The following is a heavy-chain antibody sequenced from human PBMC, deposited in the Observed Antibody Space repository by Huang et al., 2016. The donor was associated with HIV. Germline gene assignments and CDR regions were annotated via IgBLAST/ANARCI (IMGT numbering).Heavy chain of an antibody. V-gene: IGHV4-4*07. CDR2: IYTSGST. D-gene: IGHD3-10*01. J-gene: IGHJ5*02. CDR1: GGSISSYY. CDR3: ARGGELLWFGEPGGWFDP. Sequence: SGGSISSYYWSWIRQPAGKGLEWIGRIYTSGSTNYNPSLKSRVTMSVDTSKNQFSLKLRSVTAADTAVYYCARGGELLWFGEPGGWFDPWGQGTLVTVSS.